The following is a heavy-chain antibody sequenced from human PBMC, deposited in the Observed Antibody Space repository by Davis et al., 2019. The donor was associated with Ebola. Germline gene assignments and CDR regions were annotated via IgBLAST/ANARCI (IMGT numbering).Heavy chain of an antibody. J-gene: IGHJ4*02. V-gene: IGHV4-59*12. D-gene: IGHD3-22*01. CDR3: ARVNTYYYDSSGYYHTYRYFDY. Sequence: MPSETLSLTCTVSGGSISSYYWSWIRQPPGKGLEWIGYIYYSGSTYYNPSLKSRVTISVDTSKNQFSLKLSSVTAADTAVYYCARVNTYYYDSSGYYHTYRYFDYWGQGTLVTVSS. CDR1: GGSISSYY. CDR2: IYYSGST.